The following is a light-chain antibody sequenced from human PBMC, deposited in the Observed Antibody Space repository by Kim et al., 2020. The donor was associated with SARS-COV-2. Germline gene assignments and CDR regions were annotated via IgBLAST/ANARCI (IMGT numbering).Light chain of an antibody. J-gene: IGKJ2*01. CDR2: GAS. CDR3: KQYGNSPYT. V-gene: IGKV3-20*01. Sequence: SPGETATLSCRASQSVSSSYVAWYQQKPGQAPCLLIYGASSRAAGIPDRFSGSGSGTDFTLTITRLEPEDFAVYYCKQYGNSPYTFGQGTKLEI. CDR1: QSVSSSY.